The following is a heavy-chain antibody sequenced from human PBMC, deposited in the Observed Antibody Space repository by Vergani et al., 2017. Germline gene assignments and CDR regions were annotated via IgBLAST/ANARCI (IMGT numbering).Heavy chain of an antibody. CDR1: GYTFTGYY. CDR2: INPNSGGT. CDR3: ASWSHYYDSSGYGSGFDY. V-gene: IGHV1-2*02. D-gene: IGHD3-22*01. J-gene: IGHJ4*02. Sequence: QVQLVQSGAEVKKPGASVKVSCKASGYTFTGYYMHWVRQAPGQGLEWMGWINPNSGGTNYAQKFQGRVTMTSDTSISTAYMELSRLRSDDTAVYYCASWSHYYDSSGYGSGFDYWGQGTLVTVSS.